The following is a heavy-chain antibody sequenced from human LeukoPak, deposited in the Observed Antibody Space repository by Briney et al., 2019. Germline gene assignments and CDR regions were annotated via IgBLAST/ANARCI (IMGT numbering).Heavy chain of an antibody. CDR2: IWYDGSNK. CDR1: GFTFSNYG. CDR3: VRDSAAAGTFIDY. V-gene: IGHV3-33*01. J-gene: IGHJ4*02. D-gene: IGHD6-13*01. Sequence: GRSLRLSCAASGFTFSNYGMHWVRQAPGKGLEWVAVIWYDGSNKYYADSVKGRFTISRDNSKNTLYLQMNSLRAEDTAVYYCVRDSAAAGTFIDYWGQGTLVTVSP.